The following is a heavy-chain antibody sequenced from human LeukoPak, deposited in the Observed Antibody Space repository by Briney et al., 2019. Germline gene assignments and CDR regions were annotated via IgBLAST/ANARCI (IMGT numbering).Heavy chain of an antibody. CDR3: ARDSYQDYYGRFDP. Sequence: SLXLSCAXSGFSXSXHGMHWVRQAPGXRLEWVAVIWDDGNNKRYANSVNGRFTISRGNSENTLYLQMNGLTAEDTAMYYCARDSYQDYYGRFDPWGQGTLVIVSS. D-gene: IGHD3-10*01. V-gene: IGHV3-33*01. J-gene: IGHJ5*02. CDR2: IWDDGNNK. CDR1: GFSXSXHG.